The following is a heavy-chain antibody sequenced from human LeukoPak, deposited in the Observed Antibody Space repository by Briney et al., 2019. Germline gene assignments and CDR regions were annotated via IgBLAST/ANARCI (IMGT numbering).Heavy chain of an antibody. CDR1: GFTFSSYA. Sequence: GGSLRLSCAASGFTFSSYAMSWVRQAPGKGLEWVAVISYDGSNKYYADSVKGRFTISRDNSKNTLYLQMNSLRAEDTAVYYCAKDTLTRGYSYGYYFDYWGQGTLVTVSS. V-gene: IGHV3-30*18. CDR3: AKDTLTRGYSYGYYFDY. CDR2: ISYDGSNK. J-gene: IGHJ4*02. D-gene: IGHD5-18*01.